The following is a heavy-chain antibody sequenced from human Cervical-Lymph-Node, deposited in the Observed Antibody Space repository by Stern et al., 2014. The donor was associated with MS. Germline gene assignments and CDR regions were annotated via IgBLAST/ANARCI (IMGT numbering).Heavy chain of an antibody. Sequence: QVQLVQSGAEVKKPGSSVKVSCKASGGTFSVYAFSWVRQAPGQGLEWVGGIIPIIGAANYAQQFQGRVTITADASIKTAYIEVSSLRFEDTAVYYCARDQRHYGSGHYAFDIWGQGTVVTVSS. D-gene: IGHD3-10*01. CDR2: IIPIIGAA. V-gene: IGHV1-69*01. CDR1: GGTFSVYA. J-gene: IGHJ3*02. CDR3: ARDQRHYGSGHYAFDI.